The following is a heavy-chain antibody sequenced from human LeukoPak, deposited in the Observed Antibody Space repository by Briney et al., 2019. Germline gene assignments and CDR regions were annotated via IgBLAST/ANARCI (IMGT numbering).Heavy chain of an antibody. D-gene: IGHD1-1*01. V-gene: IGHV3-23*01. CDR2: ISGSGGST. J-gene: IGHJ6*03. CDR3: ANYIRNVHYYMDV. CDR1: GFSFSSYA. Sequence: GGSLRLSCAASGFSFSSYAMSWVRQAPGKGLEWVSGISGSGGSTYYADSVKGRFTISRDNSKNTLYLQMNSLRAEDTAVYYCANYIRNVHYYMDVWGKGTTVIVSS.